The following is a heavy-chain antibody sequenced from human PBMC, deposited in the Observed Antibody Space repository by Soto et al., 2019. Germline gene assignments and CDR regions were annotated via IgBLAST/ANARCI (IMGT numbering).Heavy chain of an antibody. Sequence: TSETLSLTCTVSGGSISSSSYYWGWIRQPPGKGLEWIGYIYYSGSPYYNPSLKSRLTISVDTSKNQFSLKLSSVTAADTAVYYCARVWGGAFDIWGQGTMVTVAS. V-gene: IGHV4-61*05. J-gene: IGHJ3*02. CDR3: ARVWGGAFDI. CDR2: IYYSGSP. CDR1: GGSISSSSYY. D-gene: IGHD3-10*01.